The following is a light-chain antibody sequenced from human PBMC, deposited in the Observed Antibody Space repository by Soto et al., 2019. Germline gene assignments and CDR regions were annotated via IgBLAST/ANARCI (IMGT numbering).Light chain of an antibody. CDR3: QQRSNWPWT. CDR2: GAS. V-gene: IGKV3-11*01. J-gene: IGKJ1*01. Sequence: EIEMTQSPATLSLAPGERVTLSCRASESVSTNLAWYQQKAGQAPRLLIYGASTRATGIPARFSGSGSGTDFTLTISSLEPEDFAVYYCQQRSNWPWTFGQGTKVDIK. CDR1: ESVSTN.